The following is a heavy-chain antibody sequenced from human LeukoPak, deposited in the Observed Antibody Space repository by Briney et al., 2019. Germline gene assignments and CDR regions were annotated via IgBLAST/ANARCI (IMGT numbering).Heavy chain of an antibody. Sequence: PSETLSLTCAVYGGSFSGYYWSWIRQPPGKGLEWIGEINHSGSTNYDPSLKSRVTISVDTSKNQFSLKLSSVTAADTAVYYCARHGGSSWYRGPYYYYGMDVWGQGTTVTVSS. J-gene: IGHJ6*02. D-gene: IGHD6-13*01. CDR3: ARHGGSSWYRGPYYYYGMDV. CDR2: INHSGST. V-gene: IGHV4-34*01. CDR1: GGSFSGYY.